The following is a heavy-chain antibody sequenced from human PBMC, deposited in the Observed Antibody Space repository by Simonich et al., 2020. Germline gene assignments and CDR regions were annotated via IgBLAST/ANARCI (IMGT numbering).Heavy chain of an antibody. V-gene: IGHV3-48*03. CDR2: ISSSGSTI. Sequence: EVQLVESGGGLVQPGGSLRLSCAASGFTFSSYEMNWVRQAPWQGLEWVSYISSSGSTIYYADSVKGRITISRDNAKNSLYLQMNSLRAEDTAVYYCARHYYGDYYFDYWGQGTLVTVSS. CDR1: GFTFSSYE. J-gene: IGHJ4*02. D-gene: IGHD4-17*01. CDR3: ARHYYGDYYFDY.